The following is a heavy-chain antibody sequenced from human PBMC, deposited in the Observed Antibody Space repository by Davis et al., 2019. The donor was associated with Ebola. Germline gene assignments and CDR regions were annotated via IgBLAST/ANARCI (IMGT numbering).Heavy chain of an antibody. CDR3: ARVNGDFYSYGMDV. V-gene: IGHV4-34*01. CDR2: INHGGST. D-gene: IGHD2-8*01. CDR1: VGSFSDYY. Sequence: GSLRLSCAVYVGSFSDYYWSWIRQPPGKGLEWIGEINHGGSTKYNPSLRSRVTISVDTSKNQFFLKVSSVTAADTAVYYCARVNGDFYSYGMDVWGQGTTVTVS. J-gene: IGHJ6*02.